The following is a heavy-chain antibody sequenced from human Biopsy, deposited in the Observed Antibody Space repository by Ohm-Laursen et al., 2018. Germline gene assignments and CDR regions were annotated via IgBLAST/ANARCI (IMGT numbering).Heavy chain of an antibody. D-gene: IGHD3-9*01. J-gene: IGHJ1*01. CDR2: KIPILGTG. V-gene: IGHV1-69*06. CDR1: GGTFRNYG. CDR3: ATKLTGYFHH. Sequence: SVKVSCKAPGGTFRNYGVKRVRQAPGQGLEWLGGKIPILGTGNYAQKFQDRVTVAADTSTSTATMELRSLRSDDTAVYYCATKLTGYFHHWGQGTLVTVSS.